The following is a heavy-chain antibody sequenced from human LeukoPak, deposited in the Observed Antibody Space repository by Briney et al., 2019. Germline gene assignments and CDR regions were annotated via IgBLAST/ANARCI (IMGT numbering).Heavy chain of an antibody. CDR2: ISGSGGST. D-gene: IGHD3-16*02. CDR3: ASGPLSIPLYFDY. CDR1: GFTFSSYG. J-gene: IGHJ4*02. V-gene: IGHV3-23*01. Sequence: PGGSLRLSCAASGFTFSSYGMSWVRQAPGKGLEWVSAISGSGGSTYYADSVKGRFTISRDNSKNTLYLQMNSLRAEDTAVYYCASGPLSIPLYFDYWGQGTLVTVSS.